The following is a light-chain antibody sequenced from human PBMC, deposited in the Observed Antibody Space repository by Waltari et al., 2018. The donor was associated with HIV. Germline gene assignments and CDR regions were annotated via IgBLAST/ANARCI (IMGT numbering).Light chain of an antibody. J-gene: IGKJ4*01. CDR2: GAS. V-gene: IGKV3-15*01. CDR1: QSISTN. CDR3: QQDDDWPPLS. Sequence: EIVMTQSPATLSVFPGERATLSCMASQSISTNLAWYQQKPGQAPRPLIYGASTRATGIPARCSGTGSGTEVTLTISSLQSEDFAVCYCQQDDDWPPLSFGGGTRVEIK.